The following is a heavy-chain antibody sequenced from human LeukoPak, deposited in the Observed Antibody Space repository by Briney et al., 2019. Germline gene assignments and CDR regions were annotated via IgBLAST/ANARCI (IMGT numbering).Heavy chain of an antibody. CDR2: ISGSGGST. J-gene: IGHJ4*02. CDR3: DPLWFGEPSPPPHDY. V-gene: IGHV3-23*01. D-gene: IGHD3-10*01. CDR1: GGSISSGGYS. Sequence: ETLSLTCAVSGGSISSGGYSWSWVRQAPGKGLEWVSAISGSGGSTYYADSVKGRFTISRDNSKNTLYLQMNSLRAEDTAVYYCDPLWFGEPSPPPHDYWGQGTLVTVSS.